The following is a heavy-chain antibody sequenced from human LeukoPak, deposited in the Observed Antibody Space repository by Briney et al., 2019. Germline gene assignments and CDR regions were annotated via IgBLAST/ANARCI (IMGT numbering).Heavy chain of an antibody. J-gene: IGHJ4*02. Sequence: SETLSLTCAVYGGSFSGYYWSWIRQPPGKGLEWIGEINHSGSTNYNPSLKSRVTISIDTSKNQFSLKLSSVTAADTAVYYCARDYDSSGYYRTDEYYFDYWGQGTLVTVSS. CDR1: GGSFSGYY. CDR3: ARDYDSSGYYRTDEYYFDY. CDR2: INHSGST. V-gene: IGHV4-34*01. D-gene: IGHD3-22*01.